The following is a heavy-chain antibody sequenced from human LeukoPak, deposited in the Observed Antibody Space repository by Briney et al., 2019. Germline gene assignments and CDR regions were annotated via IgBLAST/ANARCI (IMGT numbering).Heavy chain of an antibody. CDR3: ARGSRCSGGSCYAYYYYYMDV. Sequence: SETLSLTCTDSGGSISSHYWSWIRQPPGKGLEWIGYIYYSGSTNYNPSLKSRVTMSVDTSKNQFSLKLSSVTAADTAVYYCARGSRCSGGSCYAYYYYYMDVWGKGTTVTVSS. J-gene: IGHJ6*03. D-gene: IGHD2-15*01. CDR2: IYYSGST. V-gene: IGHV4-59*11. CDR1: GGSISSHY.